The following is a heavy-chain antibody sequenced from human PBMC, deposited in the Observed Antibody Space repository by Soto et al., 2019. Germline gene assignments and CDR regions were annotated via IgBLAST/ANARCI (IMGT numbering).Heavy chain of an antibody. D-gene: IGHD2-2*01. Sequence: SVKVSCKASGGTFSSYAISWVRQAPGQGLEWMGGIIPIFGTANYAQKFQGRVTITADESTSTAYMELSSLRFGAPTIKDTPNPLQPLPWG. CDR3: PNPLQPLP. CDR2: IIPIFGTA. J-gene: IGHJ5*02. V-gene: IGHV1-69*13. CDR1: GGTFSSYA.